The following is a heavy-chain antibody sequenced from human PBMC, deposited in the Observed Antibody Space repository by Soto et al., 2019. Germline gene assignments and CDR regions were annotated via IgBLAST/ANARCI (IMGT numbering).Heavy chain of an antibody. V-gene: IGHV4-39*01. CDR1: GGSISSSSYY. CDR2: IYYSGST. D-gene: IGHD2-2*01. J-gene: IGHJ4*02. Sequence: PSETLSLTCTVSGGSISSSSYYWGCIRQPPGKGLEWIGSIYYSGSTYYNPSLKSRVTISVDTSKNQFSLKLSSVTAADTAVYYCASFPYSLGYCSSTSCLGFDYWGQGTLVTVSS. CDR3: ASFPYSLGYCSSTSCLGFDY.